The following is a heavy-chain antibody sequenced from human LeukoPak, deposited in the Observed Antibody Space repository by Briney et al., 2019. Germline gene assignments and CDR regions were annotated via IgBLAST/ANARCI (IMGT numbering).Heavy chain of an antibody. CDR3: HSSGPFDY. CDR2: IRSKANSYAT. CDR1: GSTFSGSA. D-gene: IGHD3-10*01. Sequence: PGGSLRLSCAASGSTFSGSAMHWVRQASGKGLEWVGRIRSKANSYATAYAASVKGRFTISRDDSKNTAYLQMNSLKTEDTAVYYCHSSGPFDYWGQGTLVTVSS. V-gene: IGHV3-73*01. J-gene: IGHJ4*02.